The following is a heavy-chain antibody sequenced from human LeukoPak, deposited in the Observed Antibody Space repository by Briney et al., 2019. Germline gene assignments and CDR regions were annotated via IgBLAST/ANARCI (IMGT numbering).Heavy chain of an antibody. J-gene: IGHJ4*02. CDR2: ISGSGGST. CDR3: AKGYGSGSYTPYYFDY. CDR1: GFTFSSYA. D-gene: IGHD3-10*01. Sequence: GGSLRLSCAASGFTFSSYAMSWVRQAPGKGLEWVSAISGSGGSTYYADSVKGRFTISRDNSKNTLYLQMNSLRAEDTAVYYCAKGYGSGSYTPYYFDYWGQGTLVTVSS. V-gene: IGHV3-23*01.